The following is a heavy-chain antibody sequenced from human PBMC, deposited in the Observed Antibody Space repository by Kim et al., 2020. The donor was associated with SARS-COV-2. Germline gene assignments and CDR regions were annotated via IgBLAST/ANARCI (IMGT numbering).Heavy chain of an antibody. CDR3: ARGIEWAVADAFDI. D-gene: IGHD6-19*01. J-gene: IGHJ3*02. V-gene: IGHV4-59*01. CDR2: IYYSGST. CDR1: GGSISSYY. Sequence: SETLSLTCTVSGGSISSYYWSWIRQPPGKGLEWIGYIYYSGSTNYNPSLKSRVTISVDTSKNQFSLKLSSVTAADTAVYYCARGIEWAVADAFDIWGQGTMVTGSS.